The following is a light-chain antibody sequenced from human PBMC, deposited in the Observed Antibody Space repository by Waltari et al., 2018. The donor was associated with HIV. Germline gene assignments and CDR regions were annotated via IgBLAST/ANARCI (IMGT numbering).Light chain of an antibody. CDR2: AVT. J-gene: IGLJ1*01. V-gene: IGLV2-23*02. CDR3: CSYAGTGTYV. CDR1: SSDVASYNL. Sequence: QSALTQPASVSGSPGQSITISCTATSSDVASYNLVSWYQQHPGKAPKVMIYAVTKRPSGVSKRFSGSKSDNTASLTISGLQAEDEADYYCCSYAGTGTYVFGTGTKVTVL.